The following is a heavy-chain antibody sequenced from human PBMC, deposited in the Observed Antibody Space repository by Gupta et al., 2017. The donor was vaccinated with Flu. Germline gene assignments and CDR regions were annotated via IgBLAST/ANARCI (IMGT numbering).Heavy chain of an antibody. V-gene: IGHV3-13*01. J-gene: IGHJ3*02. CDR3: ATASYCNSTSCYTKAFDI. Sequence: EVQLVESGGGLVQPGGSLRLSCAASGFPFSGYDMNWVRQATGKGLDGVSTIGTTGDTYYPGSVKGRFTISRENAENSLYLQMNSLRAGDTAVYYCATASYCNSTSCYTKAFDIWGQGTMVTVSS. D-gene: IGHD2-2*02. CDR1: GFPFSGYD. CDR2: IGTTGDT.